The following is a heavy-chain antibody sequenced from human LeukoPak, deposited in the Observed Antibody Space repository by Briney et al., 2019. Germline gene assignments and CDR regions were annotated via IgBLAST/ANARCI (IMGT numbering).Heavy chain of an antibody. CDR2: IYYSGST. Sequence: SETLSLTCTVSGGSVSSSSYYWGWIRQPPGKGLEWIGSIYYSGSTYYNPSLKSRVTISVDTSKNQFSLKLSSVTAADTAVYYCARPYDVDTCKNWFAPWGQGTLVTVSS. CDR3: ARPYDVDTCKNWFAP. J-gene: IGHJ5*02. D-gene: IGHD5-18*01. CDR1: GGSVSSSSYY. V-gene: IGHV4-39*01.